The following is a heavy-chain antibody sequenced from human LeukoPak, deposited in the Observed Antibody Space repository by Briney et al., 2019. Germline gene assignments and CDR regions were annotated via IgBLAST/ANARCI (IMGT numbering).Heavy chain of an antibody. V-gene: IGHV3-23*01. Sequence: GGSLRLSCAASGXNFITAAVTWVRQAPGKGLEWVSLIGSSGGSTYYADSVKGRFTISRDNFNHTLSLQMNSLRVEDTAIYYCVKDIQLSTWGLGTMVTVSS. CDR2: IGSSGGST. J-gene: IGHJ3*01. CDR1: GXNFITAA. D-gene: IGHD5-24*01. CDR3: VKDIQLST.